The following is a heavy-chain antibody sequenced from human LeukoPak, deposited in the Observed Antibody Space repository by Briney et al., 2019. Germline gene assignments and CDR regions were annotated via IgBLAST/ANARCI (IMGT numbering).Heavy chain of an antibody. CDR3: ARGGYQSGMGV. Sequence: GASVKVSCKASGYTFTNYPIHWVRQATGQRLEWLGWSNAGNVNTKYSQDFQGRVTISRDKSASTAYMERSSLRFEEMAVYYCARGGYQSGMGVWGPGTTVTVSS. CDR2: SNAGNVNT. J-gene: IGHJ6*01. CDR1: GYTFTNYP. V-gene: IGHV1-3*02. D-gene: IGHD5-12*01.